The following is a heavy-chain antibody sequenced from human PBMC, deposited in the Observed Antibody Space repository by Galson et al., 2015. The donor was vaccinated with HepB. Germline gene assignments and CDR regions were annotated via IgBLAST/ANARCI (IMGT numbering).Heavy chain of an antibody. V-gene: IGHV3-23*01. D-gene: IGHD6-19*01. CDR1: GLTFSTYG. Sequence: SLRLSCAVSGLTFSTYGITWVRQAPGKGLEWVSGMSSSGAIFYADSVKGRFIFSGDNSKNTVYLQMSSLRVEDTALYYCATTGWLSEFWGRGTLVTVSS. J-gene: IGHJ4*02. CDR2: MSSSGAI. CDR3: ATTGWLSEF.